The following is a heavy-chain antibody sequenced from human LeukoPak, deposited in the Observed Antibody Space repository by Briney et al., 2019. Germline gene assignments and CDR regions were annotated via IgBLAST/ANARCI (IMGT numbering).Heavy chain of an antibody. D-gene: IGHD3-10*01. CDR3: ARDITMVRGVIGHGMDV. CDR2: INHSGST. V-gene: IGHV4-34*01. Sequence: PSETLSLTCAVYGGSFSGYYWSWIRQPPGKGLEWIADINHSGSTNYNPSLKSRVTISVDTSKNQFSLKLSSVTAADTAVYYCARDITMVRGVIGHGMDVWGQGTTVTVSS. CDR1: GGSFSGYY. J-gene: IGHJ6*02.